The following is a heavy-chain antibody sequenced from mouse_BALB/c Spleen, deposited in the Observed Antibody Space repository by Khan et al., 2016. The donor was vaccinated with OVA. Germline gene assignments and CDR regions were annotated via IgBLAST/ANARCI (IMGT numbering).Heavy chain of an antibody. CDR1: GFAFSTYD. CDR3: TRDQAARATLRFAY. CDR2: ISSSGTYT. Sequence: EVELVESGGGLVKPGGSLKLSCAASGFAFSTYDMSWVRQTPEKRLEWVATISSSGTYTYYSVSVKGRFTISRDNARNTLYLQMSSLRSEDTALDYCTRDQAARATLRFAYWGQGTLVAVSA. J-gene: IGHJ3*01. V-gene: IGHV5-9*02. D-gene: IGHD3-1*01.